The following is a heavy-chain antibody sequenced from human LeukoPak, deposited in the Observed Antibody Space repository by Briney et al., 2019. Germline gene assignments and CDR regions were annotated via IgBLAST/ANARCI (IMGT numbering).Heavy chain of an antibody. CDR1: GFTFHFYS. Sequence: GGSLRLSCAASGFTFHFYSMTWVRQAPGKGLEWVSAISVSGGSTYYADSVKGRFTISRDNSKNTLYLQMNSLRAEDTAVYYCAKAQGGYYFDYWGQGTLVTVSS. D-gene: IGHD3-16*01. V-gene: IGHV3-23*01. CDR3: AKAQGGYYFDY. J-gene: IGHJ4*02. CDR2: ISVSGGST.